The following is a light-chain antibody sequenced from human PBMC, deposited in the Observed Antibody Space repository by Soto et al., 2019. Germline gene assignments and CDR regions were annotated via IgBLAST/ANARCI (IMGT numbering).Light chain of an antibody. V-gene: IGLV4-60*03. CDR1: SRHSSYS. J-gene: IGLJ2*01. Sequence: QLVLTQSSSASASLGSSVKLTCTLSSRHSSYSIAWHQQQPGKAPRYLMRLERSGSYNKGSGVPDRFSGSSSGADRYLPIFTPQAEDEADDYCETWDSSTHKVFGGGTQLTVL. CDR2: LERSGSY. CDR3: ETWDSSTHKV.